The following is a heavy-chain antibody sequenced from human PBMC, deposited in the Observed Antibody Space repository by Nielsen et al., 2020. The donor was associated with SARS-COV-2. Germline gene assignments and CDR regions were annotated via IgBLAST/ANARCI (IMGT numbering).Heavy chain of an antibody. CDR2: IIPIFGTA. D-gene: IGHD3-3*01. J-gene: IGHJ4*02. CDR3: ATDSPIGVVIYALAH. Sequence: SVKVSCKASGGTFSSYAISWVRQAPGQGLEWMGGIIPIFGTANYAQKFQGRVTITADESTSTAYLDLTGLTSDDTAIYYCATDSPIGVVIYALAHWGQGTPVTVSS. CDR1: GGTFSSYA. V-gene: IGHV1-69*13.